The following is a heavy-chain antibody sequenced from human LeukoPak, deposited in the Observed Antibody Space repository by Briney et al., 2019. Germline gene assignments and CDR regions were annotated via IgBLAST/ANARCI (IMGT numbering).Heavy chain of an antibody. J-gene: IGHJ6*03. CDR1: GITFSSYG. CDR2: ISSTGGTT. Sequence: GSLRLSCAASGITFSSYGMSWVRQAPGKGLEWVPSISSTGGTTYYADSVRGRFTISRDNSKNTLYLQMNSLRAEDTAIYYCAKNGDRGAYCTGGTCYPYFYYYMDVWGKGTTVTI. CDR3: AKNGDRGAYCTGGTCYPYFYYYMDV. V-gene: IGHV3-23*01. D-gene: IGHD2-15*01.